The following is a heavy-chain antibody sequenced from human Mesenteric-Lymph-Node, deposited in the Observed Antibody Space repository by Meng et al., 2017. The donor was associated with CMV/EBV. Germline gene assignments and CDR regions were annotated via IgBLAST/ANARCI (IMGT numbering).Heavy chain of an antibody. Sequence: YYMHWGGQSTGQGLEWMGIINPSDGSTRNAQKFQGRVTMSRDTSTGTVYMELTSLRSEDTAMYYCARDFSGLEHYHFWSGYLNWFAPWGQGTLVTVSS. V-gene: IGHV1-46*01. CDR1: YY. D-gene: IGHD3-3*01. J-gene: IGHJ5*02. CDR2: INPSDGST. CDR3: ARDFSGLEHYHFWSGYLNWFAP.